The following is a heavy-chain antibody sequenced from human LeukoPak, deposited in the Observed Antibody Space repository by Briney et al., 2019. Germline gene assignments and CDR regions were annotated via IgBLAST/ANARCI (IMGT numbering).Heavy chain of an antibody. CDR1: GFTFTSSA. J-gene: IGHJ4*02. CDR3: ARGALRYFDWLLGVQDYFDY. Sequence: GASVKVSCKASGFTFTSSAVQWVRQARGQRLEWIGWIVVGSGNTNYAQKFQERVTITRDMSTSTAYMELSSLRSEDTAVYYCARGALRYFDWLLGVQDYFDYWGQGTLVTVSS. D-gene: IGHD3-9*01. CDR2: IVVGSGNT. V-gene: IGHV1-58*01.